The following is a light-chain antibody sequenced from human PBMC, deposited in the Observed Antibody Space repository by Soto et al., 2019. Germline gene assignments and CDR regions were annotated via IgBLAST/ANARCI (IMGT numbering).Light chain of an antibody. CDR2: GAS. V-gene: IGKV3-15*01. CDR3: QQYNNWPLP. CDR1: QSLSSN. J-gene: IGKJ2*01. Sequence: EIVMTQSPAPLSVSPGERATLSCRASQSLSSNLAWYQQKPGQAPRLFIYGASTRATGIPARFSGSGSGTEFTLTISSLQSEDVVVYYCQQYNNWPLPFGQGTKLEIK.